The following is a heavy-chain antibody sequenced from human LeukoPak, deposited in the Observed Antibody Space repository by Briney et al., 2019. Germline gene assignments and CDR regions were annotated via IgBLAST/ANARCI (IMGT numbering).Heavy chain of an antibody. CDR3: ARDLKYCTGGMCYFTAVADS. CDR1: GFIFDHLG. CDR2: INWDSTST. J-gene: IGHJ4*02. V-gene: IGHV3-20*04. D-gene: IGHD2-8*02. Sequence: GGSLRLSCATSGFIFDHLGVNWVRQVPGKGLEWVSGINWDSTSTNYVDSVRGRFTISRDNAKNSLYLQMDSLRVEDTAFYYCARDLKYCTGGMCYFTAVADSWGQGTLVTVSS.